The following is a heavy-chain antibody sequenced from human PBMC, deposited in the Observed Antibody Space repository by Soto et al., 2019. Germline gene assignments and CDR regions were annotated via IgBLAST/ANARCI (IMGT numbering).Heavy chain of an antibody. CDR1: GYSFTNYW. J-gene: IGHJ6*02. Sequence: PGESLKISCKGSGYSFTNYWISWVRQMPGKGLEWMGRIDPSDSYTNYSPSFQGHVTISADKSISTAYLQWSRLRSEDTAVYYCARSPITMVRGLNYYGMDVWGQGTTVTVSS. D-gene: IGHD3-10*01. CDR3: ARSPITMVRGLNYYGMDV. V-gene: IGHV5-10-1*01. CDR2: IDPSDSYT.